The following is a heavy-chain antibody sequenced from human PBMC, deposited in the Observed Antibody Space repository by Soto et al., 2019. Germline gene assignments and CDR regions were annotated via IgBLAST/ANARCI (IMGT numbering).Heavy chain of an antibody. D-gene: IGHD1-26*01. Sequence: EVHLLDSGGGLVQPGGSLRLSCAASGFTFSNYVMSWVRQAPGKGLEWVSSISGSGDKTYYLDSVKGRFTISRDNSKNTLFLQMNSLRAEDTAVYYCAKLPIVLALGFDYWGQGILVTVSS. V-gene: IGHV3-23*01. CDR2: ISGSGDKT. CDR3: AKLPIVLALGFDY. J-gene: IGHJ4*02. CDR1: GFTFSNYV.